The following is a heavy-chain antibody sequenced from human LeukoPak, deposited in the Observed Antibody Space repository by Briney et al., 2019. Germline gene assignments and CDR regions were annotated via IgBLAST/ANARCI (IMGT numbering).Heavy chain of an antibody. J-gene: IGHJ6*02. Sequence: PSETLSLTCTVSGGSISGYYWSWIQQPAGKALEWTGRIHTSGTTNYNPSLKSRVAMSVDTSKSQFSLKLNSVTTADTAVYYCARGSGGGSGRNYKDHYYDMDVWGQGTTVTVSS. CDR2: IHTSGTT. CDR3: ARGSGGGSGRNYKDHYYDMDV. D-gene: IGHD3-10*01. V-gene: IGHV4-4*07. CDR1: GGSISGYY.